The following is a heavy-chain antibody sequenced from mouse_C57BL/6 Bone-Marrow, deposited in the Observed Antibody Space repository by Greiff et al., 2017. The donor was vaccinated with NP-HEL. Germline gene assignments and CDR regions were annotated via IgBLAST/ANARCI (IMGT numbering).Heavy chain of an antibody. CDR2: ISNGGGST. V-gene: IGHV5-12*01. D-gene: IGHD2-4*01. J-gene: IGHJ3*01. Sequence: EVKVVESGGGLVQPGGSLKLSCAASGFTFSDYYMYWVRQTPEKRLEWVAYISNGGGSTYYPDTVKGRFTISRDNAKNTLYLEMSRLKSEDTAMYYCARQKRYDSPWFVYWGQGTLVTVSA. CDR1: GFTFSDYY. CDR3: ARQKRYDSPWFVY.